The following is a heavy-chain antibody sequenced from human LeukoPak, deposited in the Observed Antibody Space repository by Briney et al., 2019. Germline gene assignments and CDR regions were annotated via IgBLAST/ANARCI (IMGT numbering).Heavy chain of an antibody. Sequence: GGSLRLSCVASGFIFSNYAMNWVRQAPGKGLEWVSAISATGGSTNYADSVKGRFTVSRDNSKNTLYVQLNSLRAEDTAVYYCARDGSRLTPCYWYFDLWGRGTLVTVSS. J-gene: IGHJ2*01. CDR1: GFIFSNYA. CDR2: ISATGGST. D-gene: IGHD2-8*01. V-gene: IGHV3-23*01. CDR3: ARDGSRLTPCYWYFDL.